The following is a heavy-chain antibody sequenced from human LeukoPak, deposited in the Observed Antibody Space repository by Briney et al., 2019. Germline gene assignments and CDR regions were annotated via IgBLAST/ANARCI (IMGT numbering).Heavy chain of an antibody. Sequence: GGSLRLSCAASGFSFRDYSVNWVRQAPGKGLEWVSSIDSTSTYIYYADSVKGRFTISRDNTKNSLYLQMNSLRAEDTAVYYCAREATYYYDSSGYNPDYWGQGTLVTVSS. CDR2: IDSTSTYI. CDR1: GFSFRDYS. V-gene: IGHV3-21*04. CDR3: AREATYYYDSSGYNPDY. J-gene: IGHJ4*02. D-gene: IGHD3-22*01.